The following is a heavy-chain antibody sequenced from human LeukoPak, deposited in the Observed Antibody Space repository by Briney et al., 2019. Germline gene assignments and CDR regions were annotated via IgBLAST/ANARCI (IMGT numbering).Heavy chain of an antibody. CDR3: AREVPYDTSRYYQPFDY. J-gene: IGHJ4*02. Sequence: VASVKVSCKASGYTFTGYYMHWVRQAPGQGLEWMGWINPNSGGTNYAQKFQGRVTMTTDTSTSTAYMELRSLRSDDTAVYYCAREVPYDTSRYYQPFDYWGQGTLVTVSS. V-gene: IGHV1-2*02. CDR1: GYTFTGYY. CDR2: INPNSGGT. D-gene: IGHD3-22*01.